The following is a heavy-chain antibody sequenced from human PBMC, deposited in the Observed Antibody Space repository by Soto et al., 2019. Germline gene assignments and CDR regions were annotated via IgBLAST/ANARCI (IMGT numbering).Heavy chain of an antibody. CDR3: AREPLVPAGSFDY. CDR2: ISTGGSIR. V-gene: IGHV3-48*03. Sequence: GGSLRLSCAASGFTFSSYEMNWVRQAPGKGLEWVSYISTGGSIRYYADSVKGRFTISRDNAKNSLYLQMSSLRAEDTAVYYCAREPLVPAGSFDYWGQGTLVTVSS. CDR1: GFTFSSYE. J-gene: IGHJ4*02. D-gene: IGHD2-2*01.